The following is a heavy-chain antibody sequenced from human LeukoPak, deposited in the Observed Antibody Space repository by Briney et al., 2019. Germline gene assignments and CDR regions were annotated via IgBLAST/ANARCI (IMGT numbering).Heavy chain of an antibody. Sequence: GGSLRLSCAASGFTFSSYGMHWVRQAPGKGLEWVAVISYDGSNKYYADSVKGRFTISRDNSKNTLYLQMNSLRAEDTAVYYCARDRSITMARGVPTFFDYWGQGALVTVSS. J-gene: IGHJ4*02. V-gene: IGHV3-30*19. CDR3: ARDRSITMARGVPTFFDY. CDR2: ISYDGSNK. D-gene: IGHD3-10*01. CDR1: GFTFSSYG.